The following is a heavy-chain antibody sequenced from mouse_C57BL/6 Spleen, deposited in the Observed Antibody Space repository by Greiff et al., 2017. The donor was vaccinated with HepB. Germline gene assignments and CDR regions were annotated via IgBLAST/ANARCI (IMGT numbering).Heavy chain of an antibody. CDR2: ISSGSSTI. CDR3: ARAGGSYAMDY. J-gene: IGHJ4*01. D-gene: IGHD4-1*01. V-gene: IGHV5-17*01. CDR1: GFTFSDYG. Sequence: EVKLVESGGGLVKPGGSLKLSCAASGFTFSDYGMHWVRQAPEKGLEWVAYISSGSSTIYYADTVKGRFTISRDNAKNTLFLQMTSLRSEDTAMYYCARAGGSYAMDYWGQGTSVTVSS.